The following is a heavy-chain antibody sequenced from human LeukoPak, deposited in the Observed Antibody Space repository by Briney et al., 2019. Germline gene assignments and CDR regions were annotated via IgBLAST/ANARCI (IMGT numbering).Heavy chain of an antibody. CDR1: GFTFSGYG. V-gene: IGHV3-30*18. J-gene: IGHJ6*02. D-gene: IGHD4-17*01. CDR3: AKDAGMTTVTTAFYYGMDV. Sequence: GGSLRLSCAASGFTFSGYGMHWVRQAPGKGLEWVAVISYDGSNKYYADSVKGRFTISRDNSRTTLYLQMNSLRPGDTAVYYCAKDAGMTTVTTAFYYGMDVWGQGTTVTVSS. CDR2: ISYDGSNK.